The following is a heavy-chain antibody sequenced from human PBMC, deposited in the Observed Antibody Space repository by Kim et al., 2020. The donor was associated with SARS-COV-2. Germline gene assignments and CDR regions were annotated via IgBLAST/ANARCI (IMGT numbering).Heavy chain of an antibody. CDR2: DGSNK. Sequence: DGSNKYYADSVKGRFTISRDNSKNTLYLQMNSLRAEDTAVYYCAREIRGSWGQGTLVTVSS. J-gene: IGHJ4*02. V-gene: IGHV3-33*01. D-gene: IGHD2-15*01. CDR3: AREIRGS.